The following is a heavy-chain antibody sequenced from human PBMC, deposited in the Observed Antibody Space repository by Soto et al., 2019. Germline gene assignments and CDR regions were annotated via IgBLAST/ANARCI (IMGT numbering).Heavy chain of an antibody. CDR1: GGSIVNIGYY. CDR3: ARHDYSNSDTRNYYYYYYMDV. Sequence: SDSRSHSCTVAGGSIVNIGYYWGWIRQPPGKGLEWIGSIYYSGSTYYNPSLKSRVTISVDTSKNQFSLKLSSVTAADTAVYYCARHDYSNSDTRNYYYYYYMDVWGKGTTVTVSS. D-gene: IGHD4-4*01. CDR2: IYYSGST. J-gene: IGHJ6*03. V-gene: IGHV4-39*01.